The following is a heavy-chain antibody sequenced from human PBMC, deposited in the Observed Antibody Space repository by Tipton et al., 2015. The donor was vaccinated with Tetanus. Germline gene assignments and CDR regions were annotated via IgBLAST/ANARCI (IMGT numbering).Heavy chain of an antibody. Sequence: GLVKPSETLSLTCTVSGGSISTRNYFWGWIRQAPGKGLEWIGNIYYSGSTDYNPSLKSRVAISVDTSKNQFSLKLSSVTAADMAVYYCARDHGITWGGMGYYYGMDVWGQGTTVTVSS. CDR1: GGSISTRNYF. CDR2: IYYSGST. J-gene: IGHJ6*02. V-gene: IGHV4-39*02. D-gene: IGHD3-16*01. CDR3: ARDHGITWGGMGYYYGMDV.